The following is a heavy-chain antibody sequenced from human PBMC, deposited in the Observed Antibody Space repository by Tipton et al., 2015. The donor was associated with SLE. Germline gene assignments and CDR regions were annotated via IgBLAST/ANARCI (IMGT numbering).Heavy chain of an antibody. CDR1: GGSLSSYY. Sequence: TLSLTCTVSGGSLSSYYWSWIRQPAGKGLEWIGRIYASGSTEYNPSLKSRVTISVDPSKNQFSLRLTSLTAADTAVYYCASGILTGNAAFDIWGPGTMVTVS. CDR3: ASGILTGNAAFDI. V-gene: IGHV4-4*07. CDR2: IYASGST. D-gene: IGHD3-9*01. J-gene: IGHJ3*02.